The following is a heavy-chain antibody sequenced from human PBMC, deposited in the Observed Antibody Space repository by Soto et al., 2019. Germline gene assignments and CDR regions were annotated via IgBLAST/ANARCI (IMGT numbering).Heavy chain of an antibody. Sequence: SETLSLTCSVSGGCIANYYWSWIRQPPGKGLEWIGYVYYSGSTNYNPSLKSRVTMSVDTSRNLFSLKLTSVTAADTAMYYCARILPNYKWRNCLDLWDQSTLITVST. CDR2: VYYSGST. CDR1: GGCIANYY. CDR3: ARILPNYKWRNCLDL. V-gene: IGHV4-59*01. D-gene: IGHD1-1*01. J-gene: IGHJ5*02.